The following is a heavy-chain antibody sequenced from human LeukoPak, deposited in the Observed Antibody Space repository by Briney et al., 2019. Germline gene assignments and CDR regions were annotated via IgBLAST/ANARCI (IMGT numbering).Heavy chain of an antibody. Sequence: PGGSLRLSCAASGFTFSSYAMHWVRQAPGKGLEWVAVISYDGSNKYYADSVKGRFTISRDNSKNTPYLQMNSLRAEDTAVYYCAKEGPGGGIFRYYYFDYWGQGTLVTVSS. J-gene: IGHJ4*02. V-gene: IGHV3-30-3*01. CDR2: ISYDGSNK. CDR1: GFTFSSYA. D-gene: IGHD2-15*01. CDR3: AKEGPGGGIFRYYYFDY.